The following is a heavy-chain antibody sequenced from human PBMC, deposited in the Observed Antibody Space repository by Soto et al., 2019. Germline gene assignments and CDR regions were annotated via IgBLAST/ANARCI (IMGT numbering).Heavy chain of an antibody. V-gene: IGHV1-69*02. CDR2: IIPILGIA. Sequence: GASVKVSCKASGGTFSSYTISWVRQAPGQGLEWMGRIIPILGIANYAQKFQGRVTITADKSTSTAYMELSSLRSEDTAVYYCARGGGGPIDYDILTYFDYWGQGTLVTVSS. CDR1: GGTFSSYT. D-gene: IGHD3-9*01. CDR3: ARGGGGPIDYDILTYFDY. J-gene: IGHJ4*02.